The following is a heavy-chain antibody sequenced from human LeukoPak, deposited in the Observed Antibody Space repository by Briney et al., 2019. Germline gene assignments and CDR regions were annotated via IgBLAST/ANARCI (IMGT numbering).Heavy chain of an antibody. D-gene: IGHD3-10*01. V-gene: IGHV3-23*01. CDR2: ISGSGGST. CDR3: VGGFGELLYPLFDY. Sequence: GGSLRLSCAASGFTFSSYAMSWVRQAPGKGLEWVSAISGSGGSTYYADSVKGRFTISRDNSKNTLYLQMNSLRAEDTAVYYCVGGFGELLYPLFDYWGQGTLVTVSS. J-gene: IGHJ4*02. CDR1: GFTFSSYA.